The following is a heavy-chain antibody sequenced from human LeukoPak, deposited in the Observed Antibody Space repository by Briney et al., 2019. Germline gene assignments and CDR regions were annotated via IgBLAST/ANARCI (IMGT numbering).Heavy chain of an antibody. Sequence: ASVKVSCKASGDTSTSYGISWVRQAPGQGLEWMGWISAYNGNTNYAQKLQGRVTMTTDTSTSTAYMELRSLRSDDTAVYYCARYPRGIIGTTVDYWGQGTLVTVSS. CDR1: GDTSTSYG. D-gene: IGHD1-7*01. V-gene: IGHV1-18*01. J-gene: IGHJ4*02. CDR3: ARYPRGIIGTTVDY. CDR2: ISAYNGNT.